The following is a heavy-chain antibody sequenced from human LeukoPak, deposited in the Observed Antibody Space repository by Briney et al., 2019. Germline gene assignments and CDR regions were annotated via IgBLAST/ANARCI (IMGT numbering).Heavy chain of an antibody. CDR1: GFTVSNAW. CDR3: ARVAAAYDTFSYHGMDV. Sequence: QPGGSLRLSCAASGFTVSNAWMSWVRQAPGKGLEWVSLISYDGSKKYYADSVKGRFTISRDNSKITLHLQMNSLRPEDAAVYYCARVAAAYDTFSYHGMDVWGQGTTVIVSS. CDR2: ISYDGSKK. D-gene: IGHD2/OR15-2a*01. V-gene: IGHV3-30*03. J-gene: IGHJ6*02.